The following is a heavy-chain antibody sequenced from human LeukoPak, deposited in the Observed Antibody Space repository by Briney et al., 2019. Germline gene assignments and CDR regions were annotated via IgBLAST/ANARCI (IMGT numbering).Heavy chain of an antibody. CDR2: IYWNDDK. CDR3: ARLGGSGSYNWFDP. V-gene: IGHV2-5*01. J-gene: IGHJ5*02. CDR1: GFSLSTSGVD. Sequence: SGPTLVKPTQTLTLTCTFSGFSLSTSGVDVGWIRQPPGKALEWLALIYWNDDKRYSPSLKSRLTITKDTSKNQVVLTMTNMDPVDTATYYCARLGGSGSYNWFDPWGQGTLVTVSS. D-gene: IGHD3-10*01.